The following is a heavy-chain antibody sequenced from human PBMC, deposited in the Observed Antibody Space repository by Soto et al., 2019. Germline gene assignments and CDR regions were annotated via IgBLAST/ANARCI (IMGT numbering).Heavy chain of an antibody. D-gene: IGHD5-12*01. CDR1: GGSISSYY. J-gene: IGHJ4*02. CDR3: AREGNLGRWLQPLDF. Sequence: PSETLSLTSTVSGGSISSYYWSWIRQPPGKGLEWIGYIYYNGNTKYNPSLKSRVTMSVDTSKNQFSLKLISVTAADTAKYFCAREGNLGRWLQPLDFWGQGTLVTVSS. CDR2: IYYNGNT. V-gene: IGHV4-59*01.